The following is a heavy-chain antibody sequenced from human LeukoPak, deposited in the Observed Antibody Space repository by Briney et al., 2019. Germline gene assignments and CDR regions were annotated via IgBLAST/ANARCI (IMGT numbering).Heavy chain of an antibody. CDR2: INPNSGGT. CDR1: GYTFTGYY. J-gene: IGHJ6*02. CDR3: ARNYDILTGYSTDYYYGMDV. Sequence: GASVKVSCKASGYTFTGYYMHWVRQAPGQGLEWMGWINPNSGGTNYAQKLQGRVTMTRDTSISTAYMELSRLRSDDTAVYYCARNYDILTGYSTDYYYGMDVWGQGTTVTVSS. V-gene: IGHV1-2*02. D-gene: IGHD3-9*01.